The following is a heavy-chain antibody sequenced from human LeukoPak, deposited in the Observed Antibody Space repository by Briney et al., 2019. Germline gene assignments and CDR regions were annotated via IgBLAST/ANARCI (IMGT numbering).Heavy chain of an antibody. CDR1: GFTFSSYG. CDR3: AVTTEYYYYMDV. J-gene: IGHJ6*03. V-gene: IGHV3-30*03. D-gene: IGHD4-17*01. CDR2: ISFDGSKK. Sequence: GGSLRLSCAASGFTFSSYGMHWLRQVPGKGLEWVAAISFDGSKKYHADSVKGRFTISRDNAKNSLYLQMNSLRAEDTAVYYCAVTTEYYYYMDVWGKGTTVTVS.